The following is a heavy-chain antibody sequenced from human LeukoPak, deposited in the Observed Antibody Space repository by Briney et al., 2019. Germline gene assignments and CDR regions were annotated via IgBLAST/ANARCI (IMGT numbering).Heavy chain of an antibody. Sequence: GGSLRLSCAASGFTFSSYAMHRVRQAPGKGLEWVAVISYDGSNKYYADSVKGRFTISRDNSKNTLYLQKNSLRAEDTAVYYCARDLPHDSSGFDYWGQGTLVTVSS. D-gene: IGHD3-22*01. CDR3: ARDLPHDSSGFDY. V-gene: IGHV3-30*04. CDR2: ISYDGSNK. J-gene: IGHJ4*02. CDR1: GFTFSSYA.